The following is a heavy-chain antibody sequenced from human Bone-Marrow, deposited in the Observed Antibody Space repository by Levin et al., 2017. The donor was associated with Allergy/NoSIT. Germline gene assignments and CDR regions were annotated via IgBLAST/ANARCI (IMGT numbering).Heavy chain of an antibody. J-gene: IGHJ4*02. CDR1: GFIFSDYA. CDR3: ARDLPNYGTSNTENFDY. CDR2: ISDDGNSK. Sequence: GGSLRLSCSASGFIFSDYAIHWVRQAPGKGLEWVAVISDDGNSKYFADSVKGRFTISRDNSKNTVYLQMNSLRRDDTAVYYCARDLPNYGTSNTENFDYWGQGTPVTVSS. V-gene: IGHV3-30-3*01. D-gene: IGHD3-10*01.